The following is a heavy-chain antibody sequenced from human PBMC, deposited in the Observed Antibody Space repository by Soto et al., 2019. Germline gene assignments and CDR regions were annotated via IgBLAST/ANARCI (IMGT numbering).Heavy chain of an antibody. J-gene: IGHJ6*01. V-gene: IGHV5-51*01. CDR3: TGLDCSGSSCYPYNSYLSMDV. CDR1: GYNFGLYW. D-gene: IGHD2-2*01. Sequence: GESLKISCKGSGYNFGLYWICWVRQMPVKGLEWMGLIYPGDSATRYSPPFLGQVTLSVDKSINTAYLQWISLKASDTAMYYCTGLDCSGSSCYPYNSYLSMDVWGEGTTITVSS. CDR2: IYPGDSAT.